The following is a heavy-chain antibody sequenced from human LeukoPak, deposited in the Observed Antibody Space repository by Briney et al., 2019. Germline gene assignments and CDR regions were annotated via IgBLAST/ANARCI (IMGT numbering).Heavy chain of an antibody. J-gene: IGHJ4*02. CDR2: IYSSGST. D-gene: IGHD5-12*01. V-gene: IGHV4-4*09. CDR1: GGSISSYY. Sequence: SETLSLTCTVSGGSISSYYWSWIRQPPGKGLEWIGYIYSSGSTNYNPSLKGRVTMSVDTSKNQFSLKLSSVTAADTAVYYCARGGYDPHFDYWGQGTLVTVSS. CDR3: ARGGYDPHFDY.